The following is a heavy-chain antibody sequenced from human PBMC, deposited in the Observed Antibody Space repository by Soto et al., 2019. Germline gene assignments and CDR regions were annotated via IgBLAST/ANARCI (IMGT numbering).Heavy chain of an antibody. CDR2: ISGSGGST. D-gene: IGHD6-6*01. CDR3: AKVKRSSSFYYYYGMDV. J-gene: IGHJ6*02. V-gene: IGHV3-23*01. CDR1: GFTFSSYA. Sequence: EVQLLESGGGLVQPGGSLRLSCAASGFTFSSYAMSWVRQAPGKGLEWVLAISGSGGSTYYADSVKGRFTISRDNSKNTLYLQMNSLRAEDTAVYYCAKVKRSSSFYYYYGMDVWGQGTTVTVSS.